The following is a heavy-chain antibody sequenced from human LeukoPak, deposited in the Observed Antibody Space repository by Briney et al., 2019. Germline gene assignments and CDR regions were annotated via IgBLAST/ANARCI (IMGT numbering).Heavy chain of an antibody. V-gene: IGHV3-53*01. CDR1: GFTVSNNY. J-gene: IGHJ4*02. CDR2: IHSGGST. CDR3: ARIATGYGVNSGGY. D-gene: IGHD4/OR15-4a*01. Sequence: GGSLRLSCAASGFTVSNNYITWVRQAPGKGLEWVSVIHSGGSTYYADSVKGRFTISRDISKNTLYLQMNSLRAEDTAVYYCARIATGYGVNSGGYWGQGTLVTVSS.